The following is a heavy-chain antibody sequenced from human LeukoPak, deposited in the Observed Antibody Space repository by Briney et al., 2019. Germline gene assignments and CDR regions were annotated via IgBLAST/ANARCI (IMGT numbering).Heavy chain of an antibody. CDR1: GGTFSSYA. Sequence: GASVKVSCKASGGTFSSYAISWVRQAPGQGLEWMGGIIPIFGTANYAQKFQGRVTITTDESTSTAYMELSSLRSEDTAVYYCARDLTYDYVWGSFGYWGQGTLVTVSS. CDR3: ARDLTYDYVWGSFGY. V-gene: IGHV1-69*05. D-gene: IGHD3-16*01. J-gene: IGHJ4*02. CDR2: IIPIFGTA.